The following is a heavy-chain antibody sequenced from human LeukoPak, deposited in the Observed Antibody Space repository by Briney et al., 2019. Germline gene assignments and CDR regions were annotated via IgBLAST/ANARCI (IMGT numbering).Heavy chain of an antibody. D-gene: IGHD3-3*01. CDR1: GGSISKYY. Sequence: SETLSLTCTVSGGSISKYYWSWIRQPAGKGLEWIGLIFASGSTNYNPSLKSRVTMSVDTSKNQFSLKLSSVTAADTAVYYCARVTKKEEGGYFDLWGRGTLVTVSS. CDR2: IFASGST. CDR3: ARVTKKEEGGYFDL. V-gene: IGHV4-4*07. J-gene: IGHJ2*01.